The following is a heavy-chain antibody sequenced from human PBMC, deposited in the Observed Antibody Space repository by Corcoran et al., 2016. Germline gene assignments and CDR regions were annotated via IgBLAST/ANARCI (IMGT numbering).Heavy chain of an antibody. Sequence: QVQLQQWGAGLLKPSETLSLTCAVYGGSFSGYYWSWIRQPPGKGLEWIGEINHSGSTNYNPTLKSRVTISVDTSKNQFSLKLSTVAAADTAVYYFARGYYYRTFDYWGQGTLVTVSS. CDR2: INHSGST. D-gene: IGHD3-22*01. J-gene: IGHJ4*02. V-gene: IGHV4-34*01. CDR1: GGSFSGYY. CDR3: ARGYYYRTFDY.